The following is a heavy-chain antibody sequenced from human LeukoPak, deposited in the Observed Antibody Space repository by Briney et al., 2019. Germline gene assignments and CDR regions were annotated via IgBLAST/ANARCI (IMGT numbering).Heavy chain of an antibody. Sequence: GGSLRLSCAASGFTFSSYSMNWGRQAPGKGVEWVSYISSSSNTIYYADSVKGRFTISRDNAKNSLYLQMNSLRDEDTAVYYCARDILTKQAYSGYDNWGQGTLVTVSS. V-gene: IGHV3-48*02. D-gene: IGHD5-12*01. CDR3: ARDILTKQAYSGYDN. CDR2: ISSSSNTI. CDR1: GFTFSSYS. J-gene: IGHJ4*02.